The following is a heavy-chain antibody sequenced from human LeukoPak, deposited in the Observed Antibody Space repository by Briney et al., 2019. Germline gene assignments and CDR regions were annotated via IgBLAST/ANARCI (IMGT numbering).Heavy chain of an antibody. J-gene: IGHJ4*02. CDR3: ARVPEYGSGSYQYYFDY. CDR2: INSDGSST. Sequence: GGSLRLSCAASGFTFSSYWMHWVRQAPGKGLVWVSRINSDGSSTSYADSVKGRFTISRDNAKNTLYLQMNSLRAEDTAVYYCARVPEYGSGSYQYYFDYWGQGTLVTVSS. V-gene: IGHV3-74*01. D-gene: IGHD3-10*01. CDR1: GFTFSSYW.